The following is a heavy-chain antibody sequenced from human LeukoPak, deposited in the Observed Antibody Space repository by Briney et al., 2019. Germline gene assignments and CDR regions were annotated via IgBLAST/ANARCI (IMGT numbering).Heavy chain of an antibody. Sequence: SPTLSLTCAISGDSVSSNSAAWNWLRQSPSRGLEWLGRTYYRSKWYNDYAVSVKSRITINPDTSKNQFSLQLNSVTPEDTAVYYCAREPYYDFWSGYLNYWGQGTLVTVSS. V-gene: IGHV6-1*01. J-gene: IGHJ4*02. CDR3: AREPYYDFWSGYLNY. CDR2: TYYRSKWYN. CDR1: GDSVSSNSAA. D-gene: IGHD3-3*01.